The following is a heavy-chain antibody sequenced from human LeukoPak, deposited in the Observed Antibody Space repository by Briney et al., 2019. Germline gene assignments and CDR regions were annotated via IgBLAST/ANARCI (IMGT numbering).Heavy chain of an antibody. V-gene: IGHV1-2*02. CDR2: INPNSGGT. J-gene: IGHJ4*02. CDR3: VRVGHTSGWDFDY. D-gene: IGHD6-19*01. CDR1: GYTFTGHY. Sequence: ASVKVSCKASGYTFTGHYIHWVRQAPGQGLEWMGFINPNSGGTNYAQKFQGRVTMTRDTSVSTAYMELSRLTSDDTAVSYCVRVGHTSGWDFDYWGQGTLVTVS.